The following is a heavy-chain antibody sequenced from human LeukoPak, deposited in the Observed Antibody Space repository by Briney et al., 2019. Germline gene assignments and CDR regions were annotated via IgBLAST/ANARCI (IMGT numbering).Heavy chain of an antibody. Sequence: PSGTLSLTCAVSGVSISSSTNWWSWVRQPPGKGLEWIGEIYHSGGTNYNPSLKSRITISVDKSQNQSSLKVNSLTAADTAVYYCATNGYYCMDVWGKGTTVTVSS. CDR3: ATNGYYCMDV. V-gene: IGHV4-4*02. J-gene: IGHJ6*03. CDR1: GVSISSSTNW. D-gene: IGHD2-8*01. CDR2: IYHSGGT.